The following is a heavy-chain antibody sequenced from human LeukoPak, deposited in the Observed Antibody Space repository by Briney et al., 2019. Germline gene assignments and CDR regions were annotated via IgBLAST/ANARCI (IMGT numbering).Heavy chain of an antibody. Sequence: GGSLRLSCAASGVTFSNYYMNWIRQAPGKGLEWVSYISSSSSTIYYADSVKGRFTISRDNAKNSLYLQMNSLRAEDTAVYYCAKLGRNYFDYWGQGTLVTVSS. J-gene: IGHJ4*02. CDR3: AKLGRNYFDY. D-gene: IGHD3-10*01. V-gene: IGHV3-11*04. CDR1: GVTFSNYY. CDR2: ISSSSSTI.